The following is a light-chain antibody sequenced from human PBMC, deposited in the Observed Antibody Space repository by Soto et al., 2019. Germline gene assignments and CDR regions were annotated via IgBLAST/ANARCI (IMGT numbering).Light chain of an antibody. J-gene: IGLJ2*01. CDR3: QTWGTAIHDVV. Sequence: QSVLTQSPSASASLGASVKLTCTLSSGHSTYAIAWHQQQPDKGPRYLMKLNSDGSHSKGDGIPDRFSGSSSGAERHLTISSLQSEDYADYYCQTWGTAIHDVVFVGGTTPTVL. CDR2: LNSDGSH. CDR1: SGHSTYA. V-gene: IGLV4-69*01.